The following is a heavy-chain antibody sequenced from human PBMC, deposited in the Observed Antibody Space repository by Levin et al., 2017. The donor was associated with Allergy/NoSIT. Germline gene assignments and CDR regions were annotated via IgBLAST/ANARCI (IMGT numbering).Heavy chain of an antibody. CDR3: AKDQASPSDWLPEGDAFDI. V-gene: IGHV3-30*18. CDR2: ISYDGSNK. D-gene: IGHD3-9*01. J-gene: IGHJ3*02. Sequence: PGGSLRLSCAASGFTFSSYGMHWVRQAPGKGLEWVAVISYDGSNKYYADSVKGRFTISRDNSKNTLYLQMNSLRAEDTAVYYCAKDQASPSDWLPEGDAFDIWGQGTMVTVSS. CDR1: GFTFSSYG.